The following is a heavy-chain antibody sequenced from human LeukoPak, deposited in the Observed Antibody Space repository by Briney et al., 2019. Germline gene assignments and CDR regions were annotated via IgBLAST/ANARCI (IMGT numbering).Heavy chain of an antibody. Sequence: GASVKVSCKASGYTFTRYYMHWVGQAPGHGLEWMGWINPKSGGTNYAQKFQRWVTMTRDTSISTAYMEVSRLRSDDTAVYYCARDHVGFGGSPSPTDAFDIWGQGTKVTVSS. CDR2: INPKSGGT. V-gene: IGHV1-2*04. CDR3: ARDHVGFGGSPSPTDAFDI. D-gene: IGHD3-10*01. J-gene: IGHJ3*02. CDR1: GYTFTRYY.